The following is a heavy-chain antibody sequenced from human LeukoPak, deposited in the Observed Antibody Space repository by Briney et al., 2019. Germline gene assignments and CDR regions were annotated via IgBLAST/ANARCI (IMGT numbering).Heavy chain of an antibody. J-gene: IGHJ4*02. D-gene: IGHD2/OR15-2a*01. CDR2: ISSRSSYI. CDR3: ARDEMPPEYFDY. Sequence: GSLSLSCAASGFTFSDYSMNWVRQAPGKGLEWVSSISSRSSYIYYADSVKGRFTISRDNAKNSLYLQMNSLRAEDTAMYYCARDEMPPEYFDYWGQGTLVTVSS. V-gene: IGHV3-21*01. CDR1: GFTFSDYS.